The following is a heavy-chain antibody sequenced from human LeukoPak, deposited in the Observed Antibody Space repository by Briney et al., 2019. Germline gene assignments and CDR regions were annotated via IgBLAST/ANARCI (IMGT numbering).Heavy chain of an antibody. CDR3: AKSDDSSSWTPSR. D-gene: IGHD6-13*01. Sequence: GGSLRLSCAASGFTFNNFAMHWVRQAPGKGLEWVAVISYDGSNKYYADSVKGRFTISRDNSKNTLYLQMNSLRAEDTAVYYCAKSDDSSSWTPSRWGQGTLVTVSS. CDR2: ISYDGSNK. V-gene: IGHV3-30-3*02. CDR1: GFTFNNFA. J-gene: IGHJ4*02.